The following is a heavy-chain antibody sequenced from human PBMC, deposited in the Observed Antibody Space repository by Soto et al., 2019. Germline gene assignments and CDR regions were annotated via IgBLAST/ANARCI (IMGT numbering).Heavy chain of an antibody. CDR1: GGTFSSYA. D-gene: IGHD6-6*01. Sequence: SVKVSGKASGGTFSSYAISWVRQAPGQGLEWMGGIIPIFGTANYAQKFQGRVTITADESTSTAYMELSSLRSEDTAVYYCASSRGIAARFYYYYGMDVWGQGTTVTVSS. J-gene: IGHJ6*02. CDR3: ASSRGIAARFYYYYGMDV. V-gene: IGHV1-69*13. CDR2: IIPIFGTA.